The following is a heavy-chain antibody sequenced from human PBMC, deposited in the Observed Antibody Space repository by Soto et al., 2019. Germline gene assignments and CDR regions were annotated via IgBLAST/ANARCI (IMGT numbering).Heavy chain of an antibody. CDR2: ISGSGGST. Sequence: EVQLLESGGGLVQPGGSLRLSCAASGFTFSSYAMSWVRQAPGKGLEWVSAISGSGGSTYYADSVKGRFTISRDNSENLMDLQMNSLRAGDTAVYYCAKVGYSSSSFGMDVWGQGTTGTVS. V-gene: IGHV3-23*01. D-gene: IGHD6-13*01. CDR1: GFTFSSYA. J-gene: IGHJ6*02. CDR3: AKVGYSSSSFGMDV.